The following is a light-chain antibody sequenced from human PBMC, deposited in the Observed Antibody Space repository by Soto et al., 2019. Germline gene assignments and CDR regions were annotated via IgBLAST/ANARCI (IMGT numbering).Light chain of an antibody. CDR3: YSYRGYYTRV. CDR2: EVS. CDR1: SSDVGGYNF. Sequence: QSVLTQPASVSGSPGQSITISCTGTSSDVGGYNFASWYQQHPGRAPKLLIYEVSRRPSGVSNRFSGSKSGDTASLTISGLQAEDEADYYCYSYRGYYTRVFGTGTKVTVL. V-gene: IGLV2-14*01. J-gene: IGLJ1*01.